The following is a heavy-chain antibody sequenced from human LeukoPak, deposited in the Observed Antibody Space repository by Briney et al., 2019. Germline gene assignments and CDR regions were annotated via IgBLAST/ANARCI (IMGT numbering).Heavy chain of an antibody. Sequence: ASVKVSCKASGHTFTSYYMHWVRQAPGQGLEWMGIINPSGGSTSYAQKFQGRVTITRDTSASTAYMELSSLRSEDTAVYYCARGPNTSRCSSTSCYLDTAMVPSDYWGQGTLVTVSS. D-gene: IGHD2-2*01. V-gene: IGHV1-46*01. CDR2: INPSGGST. CDR3: ARGPNTSRCSSTSCYLDTAMVPSDY. J-gene: IGHJ4*02. CDR1: GHTFTSYY.